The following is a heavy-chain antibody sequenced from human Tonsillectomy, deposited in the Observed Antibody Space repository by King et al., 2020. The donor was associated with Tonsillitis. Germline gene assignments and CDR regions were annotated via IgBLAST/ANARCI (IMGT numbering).Heavy chain of an antibody. J-gene: IGHJ4*02. CDR1: GDSISTYF. D-gene: IGHD1-26*01. CDR3: TRGTRVAAPDY. CDR2: IFYGGSA. Sequence: VQLQESGPGLVRPSETLSLTCTVSGDSISTYFWTWIRQSPGRGLDWVGHIFYGGSANYNPSLGTRVTLSVDTSKNQFSLKLTSVTAADTAIYYCTRGTRVAAPDYWGRGTLVTVSS. V-gene: IGHV4-59*01.